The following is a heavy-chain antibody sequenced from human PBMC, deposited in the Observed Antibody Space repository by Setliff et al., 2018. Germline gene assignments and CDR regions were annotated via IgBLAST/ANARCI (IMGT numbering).Heavy chain of an antibody. D-gene: IGHD5-18*01. V-gene: IGHV3-48*01. Sequence: GGSLRLSCEASGFTFSSYSMNWVRQAPGKGLEWVAHISYSSGSISYADSVKGRFTISRDNAKNSLYLQMNSLRAEDTAVYYCASRSRGYSYGSFGAFDIWGQGTMVTVSS. CDR2: ISYSSGSI. J-gene: IGHJ3*02. CDR3: ASRSRGYSYGSFGAFDI. CDR1: GFTFSSYS.